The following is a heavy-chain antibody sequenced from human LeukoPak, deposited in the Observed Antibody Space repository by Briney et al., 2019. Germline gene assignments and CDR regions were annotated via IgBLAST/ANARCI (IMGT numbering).Heavy chain of an antibody. CDR3: ARARAAANTYADY. D-gene: IGHD3-16*01. Sequence: KPSETLSLTCSVSGGSISSYYWTWIRQPAGKGLEWIGHIYTTGTTNYNPSPKSRVTMSTDTSKNQFSLKLSSVTAADTAIYYCARARAAANTYADYWGQGTLVTVSS. CDR2: IYTTGTT. J-gene: IGHJ4*02. CDR1: GGSISSYY. V-gene: IGHV4-4*07.